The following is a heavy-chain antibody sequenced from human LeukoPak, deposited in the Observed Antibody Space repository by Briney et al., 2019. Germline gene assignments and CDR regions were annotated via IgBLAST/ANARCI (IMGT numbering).Heavy chain of an antibody. V-gene: IGHV3-23*01. CDR2: ISGSGGSR. J-gene: IGHJ5*02. Sequence: GGSLRLSCAASGFTFSSYAMSWVRQAPGKGLEWVSAISGSGGSRYYADSVKGRFTISRDNSKNTLYLQMNSLRAEDTAVYYCARGRGRTYGGRFDPWGQGTLVTVSS. CDR3: ARGRGRTYGGRFDP. CDR1: GFTFSSYA. D-gene: IGHD4-23*01.